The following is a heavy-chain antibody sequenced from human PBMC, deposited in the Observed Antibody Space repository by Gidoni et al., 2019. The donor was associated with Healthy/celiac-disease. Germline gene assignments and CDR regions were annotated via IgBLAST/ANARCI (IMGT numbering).Heavy chain of an antibody. D-gene: IGHD1-26*01. V-gene: IGHV4-30-4*01. CDR1: GGSISSGDYY. J-gene: IGHJ5*02. CDR3: ARVLGELHYNWFDP. Sequence: QVQLQESGPGLVKPSHTLSLTSTVPGGSISSGDYYWSWIRPPPGKGLEWIGYIYYSGSTYHNPSLKSRVTISVDTSKNQFSLKLSSVTAADTAVYYCARVLGELHYNWFDPWGQGTLVTVSS. CDR2: IYYSGST.